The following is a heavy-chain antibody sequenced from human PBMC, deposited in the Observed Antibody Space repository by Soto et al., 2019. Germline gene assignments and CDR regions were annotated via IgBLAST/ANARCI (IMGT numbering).Heavy chain of an antibody. J-gene: IGHJ4*02. CDR2: VYHTGRT. V-gene: IGHV4-61*01. Sequence: SETLSLTCTVSGGSFKSGSYSWSWIRQPPGKGPEWIGYVYHTGRTSYNPSLKSRVSISMDTSKNQFSLNLDSVTAADTAVYFCARDFAYFDSWGQGTLVTVSS. CDR1: GGSFKSGSYS. CDR3: ARDFAYFDS. D-gene: IGHD3-3*01.